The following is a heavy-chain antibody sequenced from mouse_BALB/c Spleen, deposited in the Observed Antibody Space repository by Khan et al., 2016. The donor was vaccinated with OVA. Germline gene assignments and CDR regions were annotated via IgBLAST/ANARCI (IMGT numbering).Heavy chain of an antibody. Sequence: VQLQQSGAELVRPGVSVKISCKGSGYTFTDFTLHWVKQSHAMSLEWIGVISTYYGDATYNQRFKDKATMTVDKSSSTAYMELARLTSEDSAIYYRMGGGGGNRFAYWGQGTLVTVSA. J-gene: IGHJ3*01. D-gene: IGHD4-1*01. CDR2: ISTYYGDA. CDR1: GYTFTDFT. V-gene: IGHV1S137*01. CDR3: MGGGGGNRFAY.